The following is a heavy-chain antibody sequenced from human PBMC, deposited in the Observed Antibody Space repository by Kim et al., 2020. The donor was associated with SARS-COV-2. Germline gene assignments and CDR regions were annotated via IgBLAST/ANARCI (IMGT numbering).Heavy chain of an antibody. CDR2: INHSGST. CDR3: ARGLYSNTLHYYYGMDV. Sequence: SETLSLTCAVYGGSFSGYYWSWIRQPPGKGLEWIGEINHSGSTNYNPSLKSRVTISVDTSKNQFSLKLSSVTAADTAVYYCARGLYSNTLHYYYGMDVWGQGTTVTVSS. CDR1: GGSFSGYY. V-gene: IGHV4-34*01. D-gene: IGHD4-4*01. J-gene: IGHJ6*02.